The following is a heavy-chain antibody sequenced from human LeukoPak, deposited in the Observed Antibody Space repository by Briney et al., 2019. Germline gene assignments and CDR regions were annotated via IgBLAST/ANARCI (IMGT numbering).Heavy chain of an antibody. D-gene: IGHD4-23*01. CDR3: ATSPQYGGY. J-gene: IGHJ4*02. V-gene: IGHV4-39*01. Sequence: SETLSLTCTVSGGSISSNGYYWVWRRQPPGLGLEWIGSIYYSGRTQYNPSLKSQVTISVDTSKNQFSLKLKSVTAADAAVYYCATSPQYGGYWGQGTMVSVSS. CDR2: IYYSGRT. CDR1: GGSISSNGYY.